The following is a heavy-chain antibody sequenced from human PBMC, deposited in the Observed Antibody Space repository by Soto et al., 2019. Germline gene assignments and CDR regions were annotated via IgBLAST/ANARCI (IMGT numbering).Heavy chain of an antibody. V-gene: IGHV3-30*18. CDR2: ISYDGSNK. D-gene: IGHD3-3*01. J-gene: IGHJ6*02. CDR1: GFTFSSYG. CDR3: AKDGGRADYDFWSGSYGMDV. Sequence: TGGSLRLSCAASGFTFSSYGMNRVRQAPGEGLERVAVISYDGSNKYYADSVKGRFTISRDNSKNTLYLQMNSLRAEDTAVYYCAKDGGRADYDFWSGSYGMDVWGQGTTVTVSS.